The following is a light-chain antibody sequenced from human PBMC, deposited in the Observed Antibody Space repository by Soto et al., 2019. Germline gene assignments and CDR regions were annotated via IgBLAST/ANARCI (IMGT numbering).Light chain of an antibody. Sequence: IVMTQSPDSLAVSLGERATINCKSSQSIFSSSNSKNFITWYQQRPGQPPKLLIYWASTREYGVPDRFSGSGSGTDFTLTISSLQAEDVALYYCQQYYTVPYTCGQGTKVEIK. CDR3: QQYYTVPYT. CDR1: QSIFSSSNSKNF. CDR2: WAS. V-gene: IGKV4-1*01. J-gene: IGKJ2*01.